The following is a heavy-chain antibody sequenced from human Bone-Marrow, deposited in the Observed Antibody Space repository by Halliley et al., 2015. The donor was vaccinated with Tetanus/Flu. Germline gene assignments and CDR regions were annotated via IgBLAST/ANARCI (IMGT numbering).Heavy chain of an antibody. CDR2: IHHNGSI. CDR3: ARHHYYASGRFGTGFDY. Sequence: TLSLTCGLSGGSISSSNWWSWVRQPPGKGLEWMGEIHHNGSIKYNPSLKSRVTMSADGSENQFSLRLKSVTAADTAVYYCARHHYYASGRFGTGFDYWGRGILVTVSA. CDR1: GGSISSSNW. D-gene: IGHD3-10*01. J-gene: IGHJ4*02. V-gene: IGHV4-4*02.